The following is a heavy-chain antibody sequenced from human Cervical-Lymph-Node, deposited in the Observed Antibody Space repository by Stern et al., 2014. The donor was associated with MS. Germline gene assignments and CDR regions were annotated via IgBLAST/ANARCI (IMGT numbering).Heavy chain of an antibody. Sequence: QVQLVESGGGVVQPGGSLRLSCAASGFTFSKYGMHWVRQAPGKGRAWVSLMSPDGRRDFYVDSVKGRFTVSRDNSKNMLFLQMNSLIPEDTAHCVKLGVGYDMMILGRADPLDAFDVWGQGTMVTVSS. J-gene: IGHJ3*01. CDR2: MSPDGRRD. D-gene: IGHD3-3*01. CDR3: LGVGYDMMILGRADPLDAFDV. V-gene: IGHV3-30*03. CDR1: GFTFSKYG.